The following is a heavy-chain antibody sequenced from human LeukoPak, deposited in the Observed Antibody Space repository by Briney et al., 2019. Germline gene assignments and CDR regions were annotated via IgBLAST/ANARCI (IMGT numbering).Heavy chain of an antibody. CDR1: GFTFSSYW. J-gene: IGHJ6*02. CDR2: IKQDGSDT. CDR3: ARVPAAGVQQSGYYYAMDV. V-gene: IGHV3-7*03. Sequence: GGSLRLSCAASGFTFSSYWMSWVRQAPGKGLEWVANIKQDGSDTYHLDSVKGRFTISRDNAKNSLYLQINSLRAENTAVYYCARVPAAGVQQSGYYYAMDVWGQGTTVTVSS. D-gene: IGHD6-13*01.